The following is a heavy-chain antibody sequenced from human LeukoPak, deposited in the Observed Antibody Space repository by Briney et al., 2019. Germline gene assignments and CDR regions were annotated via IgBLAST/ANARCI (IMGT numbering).Heavy chain of an antibody. V-gene: IGHV4-39*07. CDR1: GGSISSSSYY. CDR3: AIPGAYSSSWRSLFDI. CDR2: IYYSGST. D-gene: IGHD6-13*01. Sequence: SETLSLTCTVSGGSISSSSYYWGWIRQPPGKGLEWIGSIYYSGSTYYNPSLKSRVTISVDTSKNQFSLKLSSVTAADTAVYYCAIPGAYSSSWRSLFDIWGQGTMVTVSS. J-gene: IGHJ3*02.